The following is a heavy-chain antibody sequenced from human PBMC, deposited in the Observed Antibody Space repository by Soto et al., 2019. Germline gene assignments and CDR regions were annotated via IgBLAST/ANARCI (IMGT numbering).Heavy chain of an antibody. D-gene: IGHD3-10*01. J-gene: IGHJ6*02. CDR3: AKDPSYGSGSYYYYYYGMDV. CDR2: ISGSGGST. V-gene: IGHV3-23*01. CDR1: GFTFSSYA. Sequence: EVQVLESGGGLVQPGGSLRLSCAASGFTFSSYAMSWVRQAPGKGLEWVSAISGSGGSTYHADSVRGRFTISRDNSKNTLYLQMKSLRAEDTAVYYCAKDPSYGSGSYYYYYYGMDVWGQGTTVTVSS.